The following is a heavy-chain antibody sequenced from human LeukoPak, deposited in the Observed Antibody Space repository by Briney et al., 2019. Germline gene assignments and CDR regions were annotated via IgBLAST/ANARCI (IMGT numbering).Heavy chain of an antibody. V-gene: IGHV1-2*02. CDR1: GYTFTGYY. D-gene: IGHD3-10*01. CDR3: ARSGGHYGSGSYYMGPYYYYMDV. J-gene: IGHJ6*03. Sequence: GASVKVSCKASGYTFTGYYMHWVRQAPGQGLEWMGWINPNSGGTNYAQKFQGRVTMTRDTSISTAYMELSSLRSEDTAVYYCARSGGHYGSGSYYMGPYYYYMDVWGKGTTVTISS. CDR2: INPNSGGT.